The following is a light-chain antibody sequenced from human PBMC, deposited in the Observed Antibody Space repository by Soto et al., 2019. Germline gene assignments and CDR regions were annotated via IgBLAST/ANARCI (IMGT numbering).Light chain of an antibody. CDR1: QSVSSY. CDR3: QQRYNFPLT. Sequence: EIVLTQSPATLSLSPGERATLSCRASQSVSSYLAWYQQKPGQAPRLLIYDASNRATGIPARFSGSGSGTDFTLTISSLEPEDLAVYYCQQRYNFPLTFGGGTKVEIK. V-gene: IGKV3-11*01. J-gene: IGKJ4*01. CDR2: DAS.